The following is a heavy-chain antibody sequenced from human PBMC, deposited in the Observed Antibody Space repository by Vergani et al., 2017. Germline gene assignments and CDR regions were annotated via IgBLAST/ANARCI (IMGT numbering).Heavy chain of an antibody. Sequence: EVQLVESGGGLVKPGGSLRLSCAASGFTFSSYSMNWVRQAPGKGLEWVANIKQDGSEKYYVDSVKGRFTISRDNAKNSLYLQMNSLRAEDTAVYYCARDETYYDFWSGPNWFDPWGQGTLVTVSS. D-gene: IGHD3-3*01. CDR1: GFTFSSYS. CDR2: IKQDGSEK. CDR3: ARDETYYDFWSGPNWFDP. J-gene: IGHJ5*02. V-gene: IGHV3-7*03.